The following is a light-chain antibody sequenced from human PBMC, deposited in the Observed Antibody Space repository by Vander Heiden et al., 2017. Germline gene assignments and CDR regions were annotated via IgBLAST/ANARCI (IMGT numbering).Light chain of an antibody. CDR3: SSYAGSTAYV. J-gene: IGLJ1*01. CDR2: EVS. V-gene: IGLV2-8*01. Sequence: QSALTQPPSASGPPGQSVTLSCTGTSSDVGGYNYVSWYQQHPGKAPNVLIYEVSKRPSGVPDRFSGSKSGNTASLTVSGLQAEDEAYYYCSSYAGSTAYVFGTGTKVTVL. CDR1: SSDVGGYNY.